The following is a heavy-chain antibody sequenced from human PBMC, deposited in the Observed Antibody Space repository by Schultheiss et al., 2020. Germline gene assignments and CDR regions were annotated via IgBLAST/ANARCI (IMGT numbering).Heavy chain of an antibody. CDR1: GFTFSDYW. D-gene: IGHD4/OR15-4a*01. CDR2: IKQDGSDK. Sequence: GGSLRLSCAVSGFTFSDYWMSWVRQAPGRGLEWVTNIKQDGSDKNYVDSVKGRFTISRDNAKNSLYLQMNSLRAEDTAVYYCVRDRVASGANERFDYWGQGALVTVSS. J-gene: IGHJ4*02. CDR3: VRDRVASGANERFDY. V-gene: IGHV3-7*01.